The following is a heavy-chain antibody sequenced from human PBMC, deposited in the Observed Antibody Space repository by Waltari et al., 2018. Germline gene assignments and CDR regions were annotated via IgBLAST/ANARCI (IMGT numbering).Heavy chain of an antibody. V-gene: IGHV1-2*06. J-gene: IGHJ3*02. Sequence: QVNLVQSGADVRTPGASVTVSCKASGSIFINYFIHWVRQAPGQGLEWIGRINCRNGGTDYAQKFQGRVTLTRETSISTAYMELSGLTLDDTAIYYCTVIAGDFDIWGPGTMVTASS. CDR1: GSIFINYF. CDR3: TVIAGDFDI. CDR2: INCRNGGT. D-gene: IGHD2-21*01.